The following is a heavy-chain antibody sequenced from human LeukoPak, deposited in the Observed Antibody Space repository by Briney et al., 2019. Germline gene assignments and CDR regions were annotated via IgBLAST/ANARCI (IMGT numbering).Heavy chain of an antibody. V-gene: IGHV1-2*02. D-gene: IGHD3-9*01. Sequence: ASVKVSCTTSLYSLTAYYIHWVRQAPRQEGARVGWVKPITGGTNYAEKFQGRVTMTRDTSISTAYMALSGLRSDDTAVYYYARTYFDFLTAYSTGGDFFAYWGQGTLVTVSS. J-gene: IGHJ4*02. CDR1: LYSLTAYY. CDR3: ARTYFDFLTAYSTGGDFFAY. CDR2: VKPITGGT.